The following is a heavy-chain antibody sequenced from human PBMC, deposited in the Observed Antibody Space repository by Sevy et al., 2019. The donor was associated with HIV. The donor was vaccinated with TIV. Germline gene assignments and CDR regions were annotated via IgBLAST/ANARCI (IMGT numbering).Heavy chain of an antibody. CDR1: GGSVSSGSYY. CDR3: ARDSYYWFDP. CDR2: IYYSGST. J-gene: IGHJ5*02. Sequence: PSETLSLTCTVSGGSVSSGSYYWSWIRQPPGKGLEWIGYIYYSGSTNYNPSLKSRVTISVDTSKNQFSLKLSSVTAADTAVYYCARDSYYWFDPWGQGTLVTVSS. D-gene: IGHD2-21*01. V-gene: IGHV4-61*01.